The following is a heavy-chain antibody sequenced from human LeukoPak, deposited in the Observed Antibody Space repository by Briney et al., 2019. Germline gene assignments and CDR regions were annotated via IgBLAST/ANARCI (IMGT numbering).Heavy chain of an antibody. V-gene: IGHV3-23*01. D-gene: IGHD2-2*02. CDR3: AKTLYQLLYFYFDY. CDR1: GFTFCCYD. J-gene: IGHJ4*02. CDR2: ISGSGGST. Sequence: GYLSFYAAAYGFTFCCYDMSRDRPGQGLGLKGVLAISGSGGSTYYADSVKGRFTISRDNSKNTLYLQMNSLRAEDTAVYYCAKTLYQLLYFYFDYWGQGTLVTVSS.